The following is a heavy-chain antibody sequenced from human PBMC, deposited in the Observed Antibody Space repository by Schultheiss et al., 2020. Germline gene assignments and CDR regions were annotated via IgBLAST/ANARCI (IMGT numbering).Heavy chain of an antibody. CDR3: AKDRWRYGDYVPFDY. CDR2: ISSSSSYI. CDR1: GFTFSSYS. Sequence: GGSLRLSCAASGFTFSSYSMNWVRQAPGKGLEWVSSISSSSSYIYYADSVKGRFTISRDYVKNSLYLQMSSLRAEDTAVYYCAKDRWRYGDYVPFDYWGQGTLVTVSS. D-gene: IGHD4-17*01. J-gene: IGHJ4*02. V-gene: IGHV3-21*01.